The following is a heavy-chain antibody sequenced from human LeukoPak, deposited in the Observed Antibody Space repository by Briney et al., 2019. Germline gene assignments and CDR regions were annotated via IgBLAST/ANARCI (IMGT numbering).Heavy chain of an antibody. CDR2: ISPGGVST. V-gene: IGHV3-23*01. CDR1: GFPFSSFG. CDR3: AKAPVTTCRGAFCYPFDY. D-gene: IGHD2-15*01. Sequence: PGGSLRLSCAASGFPFSSFGINWVRQAPGKGLEWVSAISPGGVSTYYADSVKGRFTISRDNSKNTLFLQMNRLRPEDAAVYYCAKAPVTTCRGAFCYPFDYWGLGTLVTVSS. J-gene: IGHJ4*02.